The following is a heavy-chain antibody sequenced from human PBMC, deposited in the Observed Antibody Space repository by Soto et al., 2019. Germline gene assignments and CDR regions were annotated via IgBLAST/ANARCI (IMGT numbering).Heavy chain of an antibody. J-gene: IGHJ3*01. D-gene: IGHD2-15*01. CDR3: AKDIVVVVAAGDAFDV. CDR1: GFTFSNYA. V-gene: IGHV3-23*01. Sequence: PGGSLRLSCAASGFTFSNYAMSWVRQAPGTGLEWVSAISGSGGSTYYADSVKGRFSISRDNSKNTLYLQMNSLRVEDTAVYYCAKDIVVVVAAGDAFDVWGQGTMVTVSS. CDR2: ISGSGGST.